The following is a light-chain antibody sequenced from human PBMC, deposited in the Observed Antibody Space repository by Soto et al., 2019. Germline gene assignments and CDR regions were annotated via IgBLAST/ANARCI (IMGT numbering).Light chain of an antibody. CDR1: QGIASW. J-gene: IGKJ4*01. V-gene: IGKV1-12*01. Sequence: DIQMTQSPSSVSASVGERVTITCRASQGIASWLGWYQQKPGKAPQLLIYGSSSLHTGVPSRFSGSGSETEYTLNISSLQPEAFATYYCQQNNSFPLTFGGGTKVEIK. CDR3: QQNNSFPLT. CDR2: GSS.